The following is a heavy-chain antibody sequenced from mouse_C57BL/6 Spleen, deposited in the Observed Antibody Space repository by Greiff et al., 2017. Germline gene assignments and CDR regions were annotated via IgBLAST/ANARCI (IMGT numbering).Heavy chain of an antibody. Sequence: EVQLQQSGAELVRPGASVKLSCTASGFNIKDDYMHWVKQRPEQGLEWIGWIDPENGDTEYASKFQGKAPITADTSSNTAYLQLSSLTSEDTAVYYCTRTPYGSSYVRYFDYWGQGTTLTVSS. CDR2: IDPENGDT. V-gene: IGHV14-4*01. J-gene: IGHJ2*01. CDR1: GFNIKDDY. D-gene: IGHD1-1*01. CDR3: TRTPYGSSYVRYFDY.